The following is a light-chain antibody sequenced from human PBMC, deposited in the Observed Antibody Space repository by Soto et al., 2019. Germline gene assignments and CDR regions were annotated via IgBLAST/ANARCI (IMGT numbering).Light chain of an antibody. Sequence: EIVFTQSPGTLFLSPGERATLSCRASQSVSSSYLAWYQQKPGQAPRLLIYGASSRATGIPDRFSGSGSGTDFTLTISRLEPEDFAVYYCQQYGSSLGVTFGGGTKV. J-gene: IGKJ4*01. V-gene: IGKV3-20*01. CDR1: QSVSSSY. CDR3: QQYGSSLGVT. CDR2: GAS.